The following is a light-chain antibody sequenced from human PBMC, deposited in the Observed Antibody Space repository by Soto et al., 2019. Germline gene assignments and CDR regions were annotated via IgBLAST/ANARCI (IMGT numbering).Light chain of an antibody. V-gene: IGLV1-40*01. CDR1: SSNLGAGYD. J-gene: IGLJ2*01. Sequence: QSVLTQPPSVSGAPGQRVTITCTGSSSNLGAGYDAQWYQQLPGTAPKLLIYGNNNRPSGVPDRFSGSKSGTSASLAITGLQAEDEADYYCAAWDDSRSGVLFGGGTKVTVL. CDR3: AAWDDSRSGVL. CDR2: GNN.